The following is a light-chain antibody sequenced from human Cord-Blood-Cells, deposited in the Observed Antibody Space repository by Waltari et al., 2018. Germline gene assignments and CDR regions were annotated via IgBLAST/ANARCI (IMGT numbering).Light chain of an antibody. V-gene: IGKV4-1*01. CDR2: WAS. CDR1: LSVLYSPNHKNY. Sequence: DIVMTQSPDSLAVSLGERATINCKSSLSVLYSPNHKNYLAWYQQKPGQPPKLLIYWASTREAGVPDRFGGSGSVTDFTLTISSLHAEDVAVYECQQYYITWTFGEGTKVDIK. J-gene: IGKJ1*01. CDR3: QQYYITWT.